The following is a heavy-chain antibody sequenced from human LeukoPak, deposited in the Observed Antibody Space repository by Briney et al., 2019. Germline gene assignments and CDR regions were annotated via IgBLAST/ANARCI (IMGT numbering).Heavy chain of an antibody. Sequence: GGSLRLSCAASGFTFSSYAMSWVRQAPGKGLEWVSAISGSGSSTYYADSVKGRFTISRDNSKNTLYLQMNSLRAEDTAVYYCAKDAAIVVVPAAMYYYYGMDVWGQGTTVTVSS. CDR1: GFTFSSYA. J-gene: IGHJ6*02. V-gene: IGHV3-23*01. CDR3: AKDAAIVVVPAAMYYYYGMDV. CDR2: ISGSGSST. D-gene: IGHD2-2*01.